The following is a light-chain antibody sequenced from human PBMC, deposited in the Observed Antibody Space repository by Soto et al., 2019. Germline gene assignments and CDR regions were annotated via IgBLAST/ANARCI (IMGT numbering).Light chain of an antibody. CDR2: DAS. J-gene: IGKJ1*01. CDR1: QSVSGY. CDR3: QQRSKWRT. Sequence: EIVLTQPPATLSLSPGERATLSCRASQSVSGYLAWYQQKPGQAPGLLIYDASKRATGIPARFSGSGFGTDFTLTISSLEPEDFAVYYCQQRSKWRTFGQGTKVDIK. V-gene: IGKV3-11*01.